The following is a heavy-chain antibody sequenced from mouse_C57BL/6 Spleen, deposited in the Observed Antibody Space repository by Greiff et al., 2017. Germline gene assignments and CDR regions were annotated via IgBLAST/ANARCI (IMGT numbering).Heavy chain of an antibody. D-gene: IGHD1-1*01. J-gene: IGHJ1*03. CDR3: TRDGGSSHWYFDV. V-gene: IGHV1-15*01. Sequence: VKLVESGAELVRPGASVTLSCKASGYTFTDYEMHWVKQTPVHGLEWIGAIDPETGGTAYNQKFKGKAILTADKSSSTAYMELRSLTSEDSAVYYCTRDGGSSHWYFDVWGTGTTVTVSS. CDR2: IDPETGGT. CDR1: GYTFTDYE.